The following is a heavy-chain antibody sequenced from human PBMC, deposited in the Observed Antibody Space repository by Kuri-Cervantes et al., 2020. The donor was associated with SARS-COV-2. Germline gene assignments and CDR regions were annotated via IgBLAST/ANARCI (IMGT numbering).Heavy chain of an antibody. J-gene: IGHJ4*02. CDR1: GFTVSRNY. Sequence: LSLTCAVSGFTVSRNYMSWVRQAPGKGLEWVSVIYSGGSSTYYADSVKGRFTISRDNSKNTLYLQMNSLRAEDTAVYYCAKFAKVLLWFGDHYYFDYWGQGTLVTVSS. CDR3: AKFAKVLLWFGDHYYFDY. V-gene: IGHV3-23*03. CDR2: IYSGGSST. D-gene: IGHD3-10*01.